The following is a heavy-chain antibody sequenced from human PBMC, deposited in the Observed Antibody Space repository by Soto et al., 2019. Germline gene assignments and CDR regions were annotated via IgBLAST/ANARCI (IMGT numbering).Heavy chain of an antibody. J-gene: IGHJ6*02. CDR2: IYYTGST. CDR1: GGSVSSESHY. V-gene: IGHV4-61*01. Sequence: QVQLQESGPGLVKPSETLSLTCTVSGGSVSSESHYWSWIRQTPGKGLEWIGYIYYTGSTNYNHSLKGRVSMSVDTSRDQVSLRLRSVTRADTAVYSCARDQYDFRSGSYYYAMEVWGQGTKVTVSS. CDR3: ARDQYDFRSGSYYYAMEV. D-gene: IGHD3-3*01.